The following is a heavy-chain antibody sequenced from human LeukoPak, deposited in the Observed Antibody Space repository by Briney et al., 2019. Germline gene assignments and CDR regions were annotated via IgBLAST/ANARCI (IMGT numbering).Heavy chain of an antibody. D-gene: IGHD2-2*01. CDR1: GYTFTSYH. Sequence: ASVKVSCKASGYTFTSYHISWVRRAPGQGLEWMGRVSGHNGNTHYAENLQGRVTMTIDTSTTTAHMELRSLRSDDTAVYYCARGLGYCSTTTCYGELPGDYWSQGTLVTVSS. J-gene: IGHJ4*02. CDR3: ARGLGYCSTTTCYGELPGDY. CDR2: VSGHNGNT. V-gene: IGHV1-18*01.